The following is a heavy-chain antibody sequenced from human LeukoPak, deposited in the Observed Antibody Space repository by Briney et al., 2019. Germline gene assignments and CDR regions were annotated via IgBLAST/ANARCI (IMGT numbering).Heavy chain of an antibody. CDR1: GGSFSGYY. CDR2: ISYSGTT. CDR3: ARDGDYGDYFGY. D-gene: IGHD4-17*01. J-gene: IGHJ4*02. V-gene: IGHV4-34*01. Sequence: PSETLSLTCAFYGGSFSGYYWTWIRQPPGQGPEWIGEISYSGTTNYNPSLKSRLTISVDTSKNQFSLNLTSVTVADTAVYYCARDGDYGDYFGYWGQGTLVTVSS.